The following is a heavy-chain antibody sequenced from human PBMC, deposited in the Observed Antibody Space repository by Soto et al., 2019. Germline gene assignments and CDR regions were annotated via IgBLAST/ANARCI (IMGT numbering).Heavy chain of an antibody. Sequence: QVQLVQSGAEVKKPGSSVKVSCKAPGGTFSTYAISWVRQAPGQGLEWMGGVIPIFGTPKYAQKVQGRVTITADESTSTGYMELRSLRSEDTAVDYCARSQGGSSSLDIYYYYYYGMDVWGQGTTVTVSS. CDR2: VIPIFGTP. D-gene: IGHD2-15*01. V-gene: IGHV1-69*01. J-gene: IGHJ6*02. CDR1: GGTFSTYA. CDR3: ARSQGGSSSLDIYYYYYYGMDV.